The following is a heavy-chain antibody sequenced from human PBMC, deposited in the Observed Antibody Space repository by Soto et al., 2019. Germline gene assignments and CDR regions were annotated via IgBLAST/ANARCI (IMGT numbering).Heavy chain of an antibody. D-gene: IGHD6-6*01. CDR1: GYSFTTYW. J-gene: IGHJ4*02. V-gene: IGHV5-51*01. CDR2: INPRDSDT. CDR3: ARPGSSSSDY. Sequence: AGLKISGKGSGYSFTTYWIGWVRQMPGKGLEWMGIINPRDSDTRYSPSFQGQVTISADKSINAAYLQWSSLKASDTAMYYCARPGSSSSDYWGQGTLVTASS.